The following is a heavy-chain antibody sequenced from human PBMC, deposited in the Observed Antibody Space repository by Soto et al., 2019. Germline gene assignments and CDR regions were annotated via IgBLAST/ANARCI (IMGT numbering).Heavy chain of an antibody. V-gene: IGHV4-34*01. J-gene: IGHJ3*02. CDR3: ARYCSGGSCYSDDAFDI. CDR1: GGSFSGYY. CDR2: INHSGST. Sequence: SETLSLTCAVYGGSFSGYYWSWIRQPPGEGLEWIGEINHSGSTNYNPSLKSRVTISVDTSKNQFSLKLSSVTAADTAVYYCARYCSGGSCYSDDAFDIWGQGTMVTVS. D-gene: IGHD2-15*01.